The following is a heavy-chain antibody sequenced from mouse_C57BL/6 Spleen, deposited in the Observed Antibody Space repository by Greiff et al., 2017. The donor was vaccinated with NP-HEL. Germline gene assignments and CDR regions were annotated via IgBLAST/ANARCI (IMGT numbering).Heavy chain of an antibody. V-gene: IGHV5-16*01. Sequence: EVHLVESEGGLVQPGSSMKLSCTASGFTFSDYYMAWVRQVPEKGLEWVANINYDGSSTYYLDSLKSRFIISRDNAKNILYLQMSSLKSEDTATYYCARVPYYYGSSLYYAMDYWGQGTSVTVSS. D-gene: IGHD1-1*01. CDR2: INYDGSST. J-gene: IGHJ4*01. CDR3: ARVPYYYGSSLYYAMDY. CDR1: GFTFSDYY.